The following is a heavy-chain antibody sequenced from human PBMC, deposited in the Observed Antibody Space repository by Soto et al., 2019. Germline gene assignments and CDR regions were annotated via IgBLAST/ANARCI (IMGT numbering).Heavy chain of an antibody. J-gene: IGHJ5*02. V-gene: IGHV4-61*01. CDR3: ARDRGGGSGSS. D-gene: IGHD3-10*01. Sequence: QVQLQESGPGLVKPSETLSLTCTVSGGSVSSGSYYWSWIRQPPGKGLEWIGYIYYSGSTNYNPSLKSRVTISVDTSKNQFSLKLSSVTAADTAGYYCARDRGGGSGSSWGQGTLVTVSS. CDR2: IYYSGST. CDR1: GGSVSSGSYY.